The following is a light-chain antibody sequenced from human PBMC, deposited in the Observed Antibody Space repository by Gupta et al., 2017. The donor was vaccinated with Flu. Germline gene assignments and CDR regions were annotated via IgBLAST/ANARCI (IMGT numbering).Light chain of an antibody. Sequence: TLSLSPGERATLSCRASQSVSSSYLAWYQQRPGQAPRLLIYGASSRDTGIPDRFSGSGSGTDFTLTISRREPEDFAVYYCQQHGSSPSLTFGGGTKVEIK. J-gene: IGKJ4*01. CDR1: QSVSSSY. CDR2: GAS. CDR3: QQHGSSPSLT. V-gene: IGKV3-20*01.